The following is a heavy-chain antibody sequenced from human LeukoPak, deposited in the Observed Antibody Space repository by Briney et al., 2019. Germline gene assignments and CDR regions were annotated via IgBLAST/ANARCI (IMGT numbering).Heavy chain of an antibody. D-gene: IGHD5-12*01. CDR3: TRASSGYVYQNWFDP. V-gene: IGHV3-49*03. Sequence: PGGSLRLSCTASGFTFGDYAMSRFRQAPGKGLEWVGFIRSKAYGGTTEYAASVKGRFTISRDDSKSIAYLQMNSLKTEDTAVYYCTRASSGYVYQNWFDPWGQGTLVTVSS. CDR2: IRSKAYGGTT. J-gene: IGHJ5*02. CDR1: GFTFGDYA.